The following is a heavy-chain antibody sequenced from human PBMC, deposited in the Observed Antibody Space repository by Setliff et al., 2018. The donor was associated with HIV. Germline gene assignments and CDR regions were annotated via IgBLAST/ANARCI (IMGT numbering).Heavy chain of an antibody. V-gene: IGHV4-4*07. Sequence: SETLSLTCTVSGGSMSSYYWSWIRQPAGKGLEWIGHIYTSGSTNYNPSVKSRVTMSVDTSKNQFSLKLSSVTAADTAVYFCARGGAVSADFDSWGQGTLVTVSS. J-gene: IGHJ5*01. D-gene: IGHD3-16*01. CDR1: GGSMSSYY. CDR2: IYTSGST. CDR3: ARGGAVSADFDS.